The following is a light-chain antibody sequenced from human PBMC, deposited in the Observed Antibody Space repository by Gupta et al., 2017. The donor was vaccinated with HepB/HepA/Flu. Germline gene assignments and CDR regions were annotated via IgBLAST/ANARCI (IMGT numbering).Light chain of an antibody. CDR3: QQRGHWSS. CDR1: QTVSRS. Sequence: PGERATLSCRTSQTVSRSLAWYQQKPGQAPRLLIYDASNRATGIPARFSGSGSGTDFTLTISSLEPEDFAVYYCQQRGHWSSVGQGTKLEIK. J-gene: IGKJ2*04. V-gene: IGKV3-11*01. CDR2: DAS.